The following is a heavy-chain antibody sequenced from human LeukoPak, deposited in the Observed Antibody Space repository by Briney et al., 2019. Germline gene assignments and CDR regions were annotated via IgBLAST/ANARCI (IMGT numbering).Heavy chain of an antibody. CDR3: ARSTSYYRRHDAFDI. D-gene: IGHD3-10*01. V-gene: IGHV4-59*01. CDR1: GGSISSYY. Sequence: KTSETLSLTCTVSGGSISSYYGSWIRQPPGKGLEWIGYIYYSGSTNYNPSRKSRVTLSVAPPKNQFSLKLSSVTAADTAVYYCARSTSYYRRHDAFDIWGQRTMVTVSS. CDR2: IYYSGST. J-gene: IGHJ3*02.